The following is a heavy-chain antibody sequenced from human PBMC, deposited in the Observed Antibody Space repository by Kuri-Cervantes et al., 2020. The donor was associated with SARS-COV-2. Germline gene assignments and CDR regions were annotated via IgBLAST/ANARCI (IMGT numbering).Heavy chain of an antibody. J-gene: IGHJ1*01. CDR3: ARGGVWSSSSAEYFQH. CDR2: FDPEDGET. V-gene: IGHV1-24*01. CDR1: GYTLTELS. Sequence: ASVKVSCKVSGYTLTELSMHWVRQAPGKGLEWMGGFDPEDGETIYAQKFQGRVTMTEDTSTDTAYMELSSLRSEDTAVYYCARGGVWSSSSAEYFQHWGQGTLVTVSS. D-gene: IGHD6-6*01.